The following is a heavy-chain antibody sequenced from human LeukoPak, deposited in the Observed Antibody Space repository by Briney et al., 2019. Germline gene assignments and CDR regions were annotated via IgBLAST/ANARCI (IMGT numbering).Heavy chain of an antibody. V-gene: IGHV4-61*02. CDR1: GGSISSGSYY. D-gene: IGHD3-3*01. Sequence: SQTLSLTCTVSGGSISSGSYYWSWIRPPAGKGREWFGRIYTSGSTNYNPSLKSRVTISVDTSKNQFSLKLSSVTAADTAVYYCARENYDFWSGYYFSPWGQGTLVTVSS. CDR2: IYTSGST. J-gene: IGHJ5*02. CDR3: ARENYDFWSGYYFSP.